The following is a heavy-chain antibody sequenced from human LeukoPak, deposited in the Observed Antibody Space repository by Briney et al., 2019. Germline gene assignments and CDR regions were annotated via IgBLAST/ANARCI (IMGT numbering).Heavy chain of an antibody. D-gene: IGHD2-21*02. Sequence: PSETLSLTCAVYGGSFSGYYWSWIRQPPGKGLEWIGEINHSGNTNYSPSLKSRATISVDTSKNQFSLKLNSVTAADTAVYFCAREECSGGDCYTFDIWGRGTMVTVS. CDR1: GGSFSGYY. J-gene: IGHJ3*02. V-gene: IGHV4-34*01. CDR3: AREECSGGDCYTFDI. CDR2: INHSGNT.